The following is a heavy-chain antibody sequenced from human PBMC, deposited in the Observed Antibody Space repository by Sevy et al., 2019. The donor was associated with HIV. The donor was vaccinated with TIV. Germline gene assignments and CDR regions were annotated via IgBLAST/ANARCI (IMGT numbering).Heavy chain of an antibody. CDR2: MKTSGST. D-gene: IGHD3-22*01. CDR3: ARWNYYDSRGFSSFDY. J-gene: IGHJ4*02. V-gene: IGHV4-61*02. Sequence: SETLSLTCTVSGDSVSNTNYYWSWIRQPAGKGLEWIGRMKTSGSTNYNPSLKSRVTISVDTSKNQFSLKLSSVPAADTAVYYCARWNYYDSRGFSSFDYWGQGTLVTVSS. CDR1: GDSVSNTNYY.